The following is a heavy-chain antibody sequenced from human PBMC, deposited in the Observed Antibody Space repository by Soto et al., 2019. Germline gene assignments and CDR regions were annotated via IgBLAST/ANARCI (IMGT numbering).Heavy chain of an antibody. CDR2: ISAYNGNT. CDR1: GYTFTSYG. CDR3: ARAGGGYSSSGMDV. Sequence: QVQLVQSGAEVKKPGASVKFSCKASGYTFTSYGISWVRQAPGQGLEWMGWISAYNGNTNYAQKLQGRGTMTKNTSTSTANMELRSLRADDTAVYYCARAGGGYSSSGMDVWGQGTTVTVSS. D-gene: IGHD6-6*01. V-gene: IGHV1-18*01. J-gene: IGHJ6*02.